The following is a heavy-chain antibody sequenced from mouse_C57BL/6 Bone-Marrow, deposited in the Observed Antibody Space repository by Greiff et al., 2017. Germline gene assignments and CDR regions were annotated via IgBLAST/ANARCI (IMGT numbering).Heavy chain of an antibody. Sequence: QVQLQQSGPGLVQPSQSLSITCTVSGFSLTSYGVHWVRQSPGKGLEWLGVIWSGGSTDYNAAFISRLSIRKDNSKSQVFFKMNSLQADDTAIYYCARKGYGSSSFAYWGQGTLVTVSA. D-gene: IGHD1-1*01. CDR2: IWSGGST. J-gene: IGHJ3*01. CDR1: GFSLTSYG. CDR3: ARKGYGSSSFAY. V-gene: IGHV2-2*01.